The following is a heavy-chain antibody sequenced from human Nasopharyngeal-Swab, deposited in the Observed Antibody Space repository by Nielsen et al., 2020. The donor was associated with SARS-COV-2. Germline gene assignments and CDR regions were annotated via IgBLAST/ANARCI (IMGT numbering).Heavy chain of an antibody. J-gene: IGHJ5*02. V-gene: IGHV1-3*01. CDR3: ARDRNVLRYFDWLGWFDP. Sequence: LGEVFWQGFGYNFHCFAFHLVRPAPGQRLWWVGWINAGNGNTKYSQKFQGRVTITRDTSASTAYMELSSLRSEDTAVYYCARDRNVLRYFDWLGWFDPWGQGTLVTVSS. D-gene: IGHD3-9*01. CDR1: GYNFHCFA. CDR2: INAGNGNT.